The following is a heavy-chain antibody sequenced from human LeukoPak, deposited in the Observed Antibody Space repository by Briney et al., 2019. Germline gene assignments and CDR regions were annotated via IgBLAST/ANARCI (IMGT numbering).Heavy chain of an antibody. J-gene: IGHJ4*02. CDR2: MYSDGSSA. D-gene: IGHD1-14*01. V-gene: IGHV3-74*03. CDR3: ASSDRLDY. CDR1: GFIFSTTW. Sequence: GGSLRLSCAGSGFIFSTTWKHWVRQAPGKGLMWVSRMYSDGSSATYADSVKGRFTISRDNAKNTLYLQMNSLRVDDTAVYYCASSDRLDYWGQGTLVTVPS.